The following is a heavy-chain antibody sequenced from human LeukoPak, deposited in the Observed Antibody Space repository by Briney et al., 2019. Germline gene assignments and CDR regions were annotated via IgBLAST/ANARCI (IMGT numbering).Heavy chain of an antibody. CDR1: GFTFSSYG. Sequence: GGSLRLSCAASGFTFSSYGMHWVRQAPGKGLEGVSFIRYDGSNKHYADSVKGRFTISRDNSKNTLYLQMNSLRAEDTAVYYCAKVGMVTTTPGYFDYWGQGTLVSVSS. J-gene: IGHJ4*02. V-gene: IGHV3-30*02. CDR3: AKVGMVTTTPGYFDY. D-gene: IGHD4-17*01. CDR2: IRYDGSNK.